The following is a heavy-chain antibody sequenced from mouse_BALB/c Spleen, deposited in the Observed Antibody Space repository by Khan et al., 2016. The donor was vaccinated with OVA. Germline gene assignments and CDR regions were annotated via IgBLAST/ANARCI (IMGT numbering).Heavy chain of an antibody. CDR2: ISNRGTTT. Sequence: EVELVESGGGFMQPGGSLKLSCATSGFTFTDYYMYWVRQTPEKRLEWVAHISNRGTTTYYSDTIRGRFTISRDNAKNTLYLQMRRLKSEDTAIYYCAREGDDGGLAYWGQGTLVTVSA. D-gene: IGHD2-3*01. CDR3: AREGDDGGLAY. CDR1: GFTFTDYY. V-gene: IGHV5-12*02. J-gene: IGHJ3*01.